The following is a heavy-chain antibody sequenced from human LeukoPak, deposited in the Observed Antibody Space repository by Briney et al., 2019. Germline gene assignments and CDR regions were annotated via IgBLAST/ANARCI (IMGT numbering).Heavy chain of an antibody. V-gene: IGHV3-53*01. CDR1: GLTVSSHY. Sequence: GGSLRLSCAASGLTVSSHYMSWVRQAPGMGLEWVSIIYSGGSTYYADSVKGRFTISRDNSKNTLYLQMNSLRAEDTAVYYCAREKCSGGSCYDWGQGTLVTVSS. D-gene: IGHD2-15*01. CDR2: IYSGGST. J-gene: IGHJ4*02. CDR3: AREKCSGGSCYD.